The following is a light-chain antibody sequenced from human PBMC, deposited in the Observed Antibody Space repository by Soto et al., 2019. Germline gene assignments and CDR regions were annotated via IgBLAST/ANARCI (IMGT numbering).Light chain of an antibody. CDR3: QQYVSSQIT. CDR1: QSVGSSY. J-gene: IGKJ5*01. CDR2: GAS. Sequence: EIVLTQSPGTLSLSPGERAALSCGASQSVGSSYLAWYQQKPGQAPRLLIYGASSRATGIPDRFSGSGSGTDFTLTISRLEPEDFAVYYCQQYVSSQITFGQRTRLEIK. V-gene: IGKV3-20*01.